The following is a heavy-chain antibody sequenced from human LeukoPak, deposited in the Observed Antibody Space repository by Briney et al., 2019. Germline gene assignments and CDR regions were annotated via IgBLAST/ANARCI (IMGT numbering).Heavy chain of an antibody. J-gene: IGHJ4*02. CDR2: ISDSGGST. V-gene: IGHV3-23*01. Sequence: GGSLRLSCAVSGITLSNYGMSWVRQAPGKGLEWVAGISDSGGSTNYADSVKGRFTISRDSPKNTLYLQMNSLRAEDTAVYFCAKRGVVIRVILVGFHKEAYYFDSWGQGALVTVSS. D-gene: IGHD3-22*01. CDR1: GITLSNYG. CDR3: AKRGVVIRVILVGFHKEAYYFDS.